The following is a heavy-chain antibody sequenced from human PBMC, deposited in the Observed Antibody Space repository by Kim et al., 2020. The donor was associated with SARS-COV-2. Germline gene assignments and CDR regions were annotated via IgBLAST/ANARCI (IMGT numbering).Heavy chain of an antibody. D-gene: IGHD2-15*01. J-gene: IGHJ4*02. CDR3: ARDRWFDY. V-gene: IGHV3-21*01. Sequence: SSYIYYADSVKGRFTISRDNAKNSLYLQMNSLRAEDTAVYYCARDRWFDYWGQGTLVTVSS. CDR2: SSYI.